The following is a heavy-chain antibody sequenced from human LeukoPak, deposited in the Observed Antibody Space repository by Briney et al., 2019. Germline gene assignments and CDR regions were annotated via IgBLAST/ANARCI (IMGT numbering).Heavy chain of an antibody. CDR2: IRYDGSNK. V-gene: IGHV3-30*02. CDR3: AKVGGGSSWSRVMVAATSDY. Sequence: GGSLRLSCAASGFTFSSYGMHWVRQAPGKGLEWVAFIRYDGSNKYYADSVKGRFTISRDNSKNTLYLQMNSLRAEDTAVYYCAKVGGGSSWSRVMVAATSDYWGQGTLVTVSS. J-gene: IGHJ4*02. D-gene: IGHD2-15*01. CDR1: GFTFSSYG.